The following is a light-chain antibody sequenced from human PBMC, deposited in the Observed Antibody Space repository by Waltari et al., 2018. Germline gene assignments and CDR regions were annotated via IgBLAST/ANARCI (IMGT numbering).Light chain of an antibody. V-gene: IGLV2-8*01. CDR3: SSYADNNILI. CDR2: EVT. Sequence: QFALTQPPSASGSPGQSVTISRPGTSSALVGCYLSAWNQPHPGKPPNLMIYEVTSRPSGVPARFSGSKSGDTASLTVSGLQAEDEADYYCSSYADNNILIFGGGTKLTVL. J-gene: IGLJ2*01. CDR1: SSALVGCYL.